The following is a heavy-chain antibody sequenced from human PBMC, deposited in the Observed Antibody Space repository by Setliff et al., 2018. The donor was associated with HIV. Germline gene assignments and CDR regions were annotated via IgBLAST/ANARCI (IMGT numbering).Heavy chain of an antibody. CDR1: GFTLSRYL. Sequence: GGSLRLSCAVSGFTLSRYLMHWVRQAPGKGLVWVSRINEDGTRISYADSVKGRFTISRDTAKNTVYLQMHRLRAEDTAVYYCARDGGSSPSPVSDYYYYYMDVWGKGTTVTVSS. J-gene: IGHJ6*03. D-gene: IGHD1-26*01. CDR3: ARDGGSSPSPVSDYYYYYMDV. CDR2: INEDGTRI. V-gene: IGHV3-74*01.